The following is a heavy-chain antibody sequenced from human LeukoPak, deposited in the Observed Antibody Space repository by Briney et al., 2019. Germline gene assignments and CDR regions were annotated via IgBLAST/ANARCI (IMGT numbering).Heavy chain of an antibody. V-gene: IGHV3-7*01. CDR2: INQDGSEK. D-gene: IGHD5-18*01. CDR3: ASCGYRYGQYYYYMDV. J-gene: IGHJ6*03. Sequence: GGSLRLSCAASGFTFSDSYMSWIRRTPGKGLEWVGNINQDGSEKYYVDSVKGRFTISRDNAKKSLYLQMNSLRAEDTALYYCASCGYRYGQYYYYMDVWGKGTTVTVSS. CDR1: GFTFSDSY.